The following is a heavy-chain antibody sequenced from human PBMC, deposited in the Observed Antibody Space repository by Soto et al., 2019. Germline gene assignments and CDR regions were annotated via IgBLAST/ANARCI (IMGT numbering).Heavy chain of an antibody. CDR1: GDSVSSNSAA. V-gene: IGHV6-1*01. J-gene: IGHJ4*02. CDR3: TRVGARYCSGATCPMAY. CDR2: TYYRSRWYN. Sequence: PSQTLSLTCAISGDSVSSNSAAWNWIRQSPSRGLEWLGRTYYRSRWYNDYAVSVKSRITVNPDTSKSQFSLNVSSVTAADTAVYYCTRVGARYCSGATCPMAYWGQGALVTVSS. D-gene: IGHD2-15*01.